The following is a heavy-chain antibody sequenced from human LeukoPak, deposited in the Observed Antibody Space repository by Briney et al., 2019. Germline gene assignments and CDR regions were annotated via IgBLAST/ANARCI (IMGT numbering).Heavy chain of an antibody. J-gene: IGHJ4*02. D-gene: IGHD3-22*01. Sequence: ASVKVSCKASGYTFSYYSLHWVRLAPGQGLEWLGIINPSGGITTYAQKFQGRVTMTRDTSTSTVYMELYSLRSEDTAVYYCARDPTPGDSNRYYPFDYWGQGTLVTVSS. CDR1: GYTFSYYS. V-gene: IGHV1-46*01. CDR3: ARDPTPGDSNRYYPFDY. CDR2: INPSGGIT.